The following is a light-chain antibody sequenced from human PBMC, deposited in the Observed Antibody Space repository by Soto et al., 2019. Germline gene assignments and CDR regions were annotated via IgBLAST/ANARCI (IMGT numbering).Light chain of an antibody. J-gene: IGLJ3*02. V-gene: IGLV1-40*01. CDR2: GNS. CDR1: SSNIGAGYD. CDR3: QSYDSSLSGWV. Sequence: QSVLTQPPSVSGAPGQRVTISCTGSSSNIGAGYDVHWYQQLPGTAPKLLIYGNSNRPSGVPDRFSGSKSGTSASLAITGLQSDDKADYYCQSYDSSLSGWVFGGGTKLTVL.